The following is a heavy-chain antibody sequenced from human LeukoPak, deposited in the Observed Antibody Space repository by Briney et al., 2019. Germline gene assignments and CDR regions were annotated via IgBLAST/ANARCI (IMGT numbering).Heavy chain of an antibody. D-gene: IGHD3-10*01. CDR2: ISPHSGGT. CDR1: GYTFTGYY. J-gene: IGHJ5*02. V-gene: IGHV1-2*02. Sequence: GASVKVSCKASGYTFTGYYMHWVRQAPGQGLEWMGWISPHSGGTNCAQKFQGRVTMTRNTSISTAYMELSSLRSEDTAVYYCARVRFGELRSAFDPWGQGTLVTVSS. CDR3: ARVRFGELRSAFDP.